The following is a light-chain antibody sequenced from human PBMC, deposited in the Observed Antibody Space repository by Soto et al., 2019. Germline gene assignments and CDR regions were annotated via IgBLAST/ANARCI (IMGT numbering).Light chain of an antibody. CDR1: QSVSSY. V-gene: IGKV3-11*01. Sequence: EIVLAQYPATLSLSPGERATLSCRASQSVSSYLAWYQQKPGQAPRLLIYDASNRATGIPARFSGSGSGTDFTLTISSLEPEDFAVYYCQQRINWPLTFGGGTKVEIK. CDR3: QQRINWPLT. J-gene: IGKJ4*01. CDR2: DAS.